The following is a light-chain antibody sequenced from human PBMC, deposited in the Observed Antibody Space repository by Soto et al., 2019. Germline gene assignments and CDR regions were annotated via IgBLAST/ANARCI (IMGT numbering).Light chain of an antibody. CDR1: SSDVGGYNY. J-gene: IGLJ1*01. Sequence: QSALTQPASVSGSPGQSITISCTGTSSDVGGYNYVSWYQQHPDKAPRLMIYDVSNRPSGVSDRCSGSKSGDTASLTISGLQAEDEADYYCTSFTSRHTYVFGTGTKVTVL. CDR3: TSFTSRHTYV. V-gene: IGLV2-14*03. CDR2: DVS.